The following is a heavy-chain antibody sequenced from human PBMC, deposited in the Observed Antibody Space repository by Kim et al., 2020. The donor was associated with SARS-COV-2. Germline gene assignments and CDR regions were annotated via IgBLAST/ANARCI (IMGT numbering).Heavy chain of an antibody. Sequence: GGSLRLSCAASGFTFSNYGMHWVRQAPGKGLEWVAVMPSDGSYKYYADSVKGRFTVSRDNSKNTLSLQMNSLRPQDTAVYYCAKDLGGWLSESYFDHWG. CDR2: MPSDGSYK. V-gene: IGHV3-30*18. D-gene: IGHD6-19*01. CDR1: GFTFSNYG. J-gene: IGHJ4*01. CDR3: AKDLGGWLSESYFDH.